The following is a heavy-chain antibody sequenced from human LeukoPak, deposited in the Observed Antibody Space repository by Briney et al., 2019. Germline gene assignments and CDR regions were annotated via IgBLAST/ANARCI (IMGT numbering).Heavy chain of an antibody. Sequence: GGSLRLSCAASGFTFSSYSMNWVRQAPGKGLEWVSSISSSSSYIYYADSVKGRFTISRDNATNSLYLQMNSLRAEDAAVYYCARASWSAISYWGQGTLVTVSS. V-gene: IGHV3-21*01. D-gene: IGHD2-8*02. CDR1: GFTFSSYS. CDR3: ARASWSAISY. CDR2: ISSSSSYI. J-gene: IGHJ4*02.